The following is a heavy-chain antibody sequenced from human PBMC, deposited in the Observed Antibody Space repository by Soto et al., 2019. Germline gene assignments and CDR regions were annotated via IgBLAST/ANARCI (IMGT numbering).Heavy chain of an antibody. J-gene: IGHJ6*03. CDR2: INHSGST. CDR3: ARGTLPSYYYYYMDV. CDR1: GGSFSGYY. V-gene: IGHV4-34*01. D-gene: IGHD1-26*01. Sequence: SETLSLTCAVYGGSFSGYYWSWIRQPPGKGLEWIGEINHSGSTNYNPSLKSRVTISVDTSKNQFSLKLSSVTAADTAVYYCARGTLPSYYYYYMDVWGKGTTVTVSS.